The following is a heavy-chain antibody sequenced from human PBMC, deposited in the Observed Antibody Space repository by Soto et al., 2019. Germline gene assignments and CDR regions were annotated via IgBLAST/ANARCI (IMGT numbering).Heavy chain of an antibody. V-gene: IGHV3-30-3*01. CDR2: ISYDGSNK. J-gene: IGHJ4*02. Sequence: QVQLVESGGGVVQPGRSLRLSCAASGFTFSSYAMHWVRQAPGKGLEWVAVISYDGSNKYYADSVKGRFTISRDNSKNTLYLQMNGLRAEDTAVYYCARDRWTVVIDYWGQGTLVTVSS. D-gene: IGHD2-15*01. CDR1: GFTFSSYA. CDR3: ARDRWTVVIDY.